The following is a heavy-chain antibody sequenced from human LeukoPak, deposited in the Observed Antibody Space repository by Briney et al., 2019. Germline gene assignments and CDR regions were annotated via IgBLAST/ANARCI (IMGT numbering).Heavy chain of an antibody. CDR2: INQDGSEQ. CDR3: ARDLSVRGSGYDYPPSYYYYGMDV. V-gene: IGHV3-7*01. Sequence: GGSLRLSCAGSGFTFNNYWMTWVRWAPGKGLEWVASINQDGSEQYYVDSLKGRFTIYSDNAKTSLFHLQMNSLRAEDTAVYYCARDLSVRGSGYDYPPSYYYYGMDVWGQGTTVTVSS. J-gene: IGHJ6*02. D-gene: IGHD5-12*01. CDR1: GFTFNNYW.